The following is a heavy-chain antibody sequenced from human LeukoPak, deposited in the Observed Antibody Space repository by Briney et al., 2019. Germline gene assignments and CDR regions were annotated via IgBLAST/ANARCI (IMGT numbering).Heavy chain of an antibody. D-gene: IGHD6-19*01. CDR2: ISHNGETK. V-gene: IGHV3-11*04. CDR3: ASIRIAVAGTNFDY. Sequence: PGGSLRLSCAASGFTFSDHYMIWLRQAPGKGLEAISYISHNGETKYYADSVKGRLSISRDNAKSSLYLQMNSLRAEDTAVYYCASIRIAVAGTNFDYWGQGTLVTVSS. J-gene: IGHJ4*02. CDR1: GFTFSDHY.